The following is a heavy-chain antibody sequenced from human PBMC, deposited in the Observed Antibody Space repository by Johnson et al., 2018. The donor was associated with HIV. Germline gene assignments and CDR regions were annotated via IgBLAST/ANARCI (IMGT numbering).Heavy chain of an antibody. D-gene: IGHD3-16*02. CDR3: TTAIVIDAFDI. J-gene: IGHJ3*02. V-gene: IGHV3-15*01. CDR2: IKSKTDGGTT. CDR1: GFTFSNAW. Sequence: VQLVESGGGLVTPGGSLRLSCAASGFTFSNAWMSWVRQAPGKGLEWIGRIKSKTDGGTTDYAAPVKGRFSISRDDSKNTLYLQMNSLKTEDTAVYYCTTAIVIDAFDIWGQGTMVTVSS.